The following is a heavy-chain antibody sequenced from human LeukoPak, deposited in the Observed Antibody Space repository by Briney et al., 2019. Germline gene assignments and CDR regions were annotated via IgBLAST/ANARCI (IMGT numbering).Heavy chain of an antibody. CDR1: GFTFSSYS. CDR3: ARGKDIVVVPAAIRTYNWFDP. CDR2: ISSSSSYI. Sequence: GGSLRLSCAASGFTFSSYSMNWVRQAPGKGLEWVSSISSSSSYIYYADSVKGRFTISRDNAKNSPYLQMNSLRAEDTAVYYCARGKDIVVVPAAIRTYNWFDPWGQGTLDTVSS. D-gene: IGHD2-2*01. J-gene: IGHJ5*02. V-gene: IGHV3-21*01.